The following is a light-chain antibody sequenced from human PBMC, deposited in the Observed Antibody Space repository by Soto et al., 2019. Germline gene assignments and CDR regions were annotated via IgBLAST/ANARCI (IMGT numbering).Light chain of an antibody. CDR1: SGYSNYK. CDR3: GADHGSGNNFVVV. V-gene: IGLV9-49*01. CDR2: VGTGGIVG. Sequence: QAVVTQPPSASASLGGSVTLTCTLSSGYSNYKVDWYQQRPGKGPRFVMRVGTGGIVGFRGDGIPDRFSVLGSGLNRYLTIKNIQEEDESDYHCGADHGSGNNFVVVFGGGTKLTVL. J-gene: IGLJ2*01.